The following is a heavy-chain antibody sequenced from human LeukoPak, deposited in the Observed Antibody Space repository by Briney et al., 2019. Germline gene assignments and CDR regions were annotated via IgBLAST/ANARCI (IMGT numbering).Heavy chain of an antibody. CDR3: AGTTYYNDSSGYLGEYYYYMDV. CDR2: IYYSGST. D-gene: IGHD3-22*01. Sequence: PSETLSLTCTVSGGSISSSSYYWGWIRQPPGKGLEWIGSIYYSGSTYYNPSLKSRVTISVDTSKNQFSLKLSSVTAADTAVYYCAGTTYYNDSSGYLGEYYYYMDVWGKGTTVTVSS. V-gene: IGHV4-39*01. J-gene: IGHJ6*03. CDR1: GGSISSSSYY.